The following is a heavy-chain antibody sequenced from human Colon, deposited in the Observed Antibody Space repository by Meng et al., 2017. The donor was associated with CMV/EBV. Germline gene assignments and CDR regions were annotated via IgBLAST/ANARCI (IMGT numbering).Heavy chain of an antibody. J-gene: IGHJ4*02. CDR2: ICDGHKT. V-gene: IGHV3-53*01. CDR1: GFSVAINH. Sequence: GGSLRLSCTASGFSVAINHMNWVRQAPGKGLEWVSVICDGHKTDYAESVKGRFIISRDKSMNTVYLQMNSLRVDDTALYYCVAGYDSRKVAYWGQGTLVTVSS. CDR3: VAGYDSRKVAY. D-gene: IGHD2-15*01.